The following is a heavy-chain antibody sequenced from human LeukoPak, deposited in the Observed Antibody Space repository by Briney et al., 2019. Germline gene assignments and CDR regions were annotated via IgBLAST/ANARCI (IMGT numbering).Heavy chain of an antibody. Sequence: ASVKVSCKASGYTFTGYYMHWVRQAPGQGLEWMGWINPNSGGTNYAQKFQGRVTMTRDTSISTAYMELSRLRSDDTAVYYCARVISIAARRAVSAVGYWGQGTLVTVSS. CDR3: ARVISIAARRAVSAVGY. V-gene: IGHV1-2*02. J-gene: IGHJ4*02. CDR2: INPNSGGT. CDR1: GYTFTGYY. D-gene: IGHD6-6*01.